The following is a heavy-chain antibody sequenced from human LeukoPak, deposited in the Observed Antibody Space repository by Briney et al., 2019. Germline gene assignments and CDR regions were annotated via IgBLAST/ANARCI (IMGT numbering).Heavy chain of an antibody. V-gene: IGHV3-13*01. CDR2: IGTAGDT. J-gene: IGHJ6*02. D-gene: IGHD3-10*01. CDR3: ARGATMVRGPYYYGMDV. Sequence: GGSLRLSCAASGFTFSSYDMHWVRQATGKGLEWVSAIGTAGDTYYPGSVKGRFTISRENAKNSLYLQMNSLRAGDTAVYYCARGATMVRGPYYYGMDVWGQGTTVTVSS. CDR1: GFTFSSYD.